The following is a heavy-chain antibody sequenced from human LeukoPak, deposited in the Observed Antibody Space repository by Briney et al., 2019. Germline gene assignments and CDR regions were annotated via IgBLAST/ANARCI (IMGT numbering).Heavy chain of an antibody. D-gene: IGHD2-8*02. CDR2: XGTEDDR. J-gene: IGHJ2*01. V-gene: IGHV3-13*01. CDR3: ARGRFVLVPSLERWYFDL. CDR1: GFTLSNYD. Sequence: SLXLSCTASGFTLSNYDMHWVRQTAEKGLEWVSXXGTEDDRFYPDSVRGGCTISRENAKNSFYLQMNSLRAGDTAVYYCARGRFVLVPSLERWYFDLWGRGTLVTVSS.